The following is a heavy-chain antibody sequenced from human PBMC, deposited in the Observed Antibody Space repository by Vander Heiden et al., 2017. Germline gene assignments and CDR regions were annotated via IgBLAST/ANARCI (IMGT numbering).Heavy chain of an antibody. J-gene: IGHJ6*02. CDR3: ARELWGESDLRYGMDV. CDR1: GFTFSSYA. Sequence: GFTFSSYAMHWVRQAPGKGLEWVAVISYDGSNKYYADSVKGRFTISRDNSKNTLYLQMNSLRAEDTAVYYCARELWGESDLRYGMDVWGQGTTVTVSS. D-gene: IGHD2-21*01. V-gene: IGHV3-30*04. CDR2: ISYDGSNK.